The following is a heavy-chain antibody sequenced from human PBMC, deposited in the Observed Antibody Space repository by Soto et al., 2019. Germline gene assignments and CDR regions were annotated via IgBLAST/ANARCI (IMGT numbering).Heavy chain of an antibody. V-gene: IGHV3-30*04. D-gene: IGHD2-2*01. CDR3: AKDVGYCSSTSCQRYYYYYGMDV. J-gene: IGHJ6*02. CDR2: ISYDGSNK. CDR1: GFIFSPYT. Sequence: QVQLVESGGGVVQPGRSLRLSCAASGFIFSPYTMHWVRQTPGKGLEWVAVISYDGSNKYYADSVKGRFTISRDNSKNTLYLQMNSLRAEDTAVYYCAKDVGYCSSTSCQRYYYYYGMDVWGQGTTVTVSS.